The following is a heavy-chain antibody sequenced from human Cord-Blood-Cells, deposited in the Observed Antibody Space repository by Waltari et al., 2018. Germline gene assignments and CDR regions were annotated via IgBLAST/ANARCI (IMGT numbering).Heavy chain of an antibody. Sequence: QLQLQESGPGLVKPSETLSLTCTVSGGSISSSSYYWGWIRQPPGKGLEGIGSIYYSGITYYNPSLKRRVTISVDTSKNHFSLKLSSVTAADTAVYYCASIHRYYYYMDVWGKGTTVTVSS. CDR2: IYYSGIT. V-gene: IGHV4-39*01. CDR3: ASIHRYYYYMDV. D-gene: IGHD2-21*01. CDR1: GGSISSSSYY. J-gene: IGHJ6*03.